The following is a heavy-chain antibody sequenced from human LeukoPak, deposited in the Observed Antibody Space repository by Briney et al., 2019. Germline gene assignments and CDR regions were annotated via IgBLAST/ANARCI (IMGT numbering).Heavy chain of an antibody. D-gene: IGHD2-21*02. V-gene: IGHV4-59*01. Sequence: SETLSLTCTVSGGSISSYYWTWIRQPPGKGLEWIGYIHYSGSSRSHPSLNSRVTMSVDTSKSLFSLKLTSVTAADTAVYYCARGRRTAVVTDFDYWGQGTLVTVSS. CDR3: ARGRRTAVVTDFDY. CDR2: IHYSGSS. J-gene: IGHJ4*02. CDR1: GGSISSYY.